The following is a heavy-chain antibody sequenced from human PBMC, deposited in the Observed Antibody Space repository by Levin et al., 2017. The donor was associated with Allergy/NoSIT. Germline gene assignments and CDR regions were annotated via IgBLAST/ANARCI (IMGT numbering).Heavy chain of an antibody. CDR3: ARPSAPDYDILTGYAGDAFDI. V-gene: IGHV4-34*01. CDR2: INHSGST. D-gene: IGHD3-9*01. Sequence: KSSETLSLTCAVYGGSFSGYYWSWIRQPPGKGLEWIGEINHSGSTNYNPSLKSRVTISVDTSKNQFSLKLSSVTAADTAVYYCARPSAPDYDILTGYAGDAFDIWGQGTMVTVSS. J-gene: IGHJ3*02. CDR1: GGSFSGYY.